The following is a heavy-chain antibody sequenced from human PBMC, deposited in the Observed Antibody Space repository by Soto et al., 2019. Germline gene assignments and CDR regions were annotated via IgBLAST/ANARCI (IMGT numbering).Heavy chain of an antibody. V-gene: IGHV3-23*01. J-gene: IGHJ3*02. CDR3: ATPWGPYDFWSGYYAFDI. Sequence: GGSLRLSCAASGFTFSSYAMSWVRQAPGKGLEWVSAISGSGGSTYYADSVKGRFTISRDNSKNTLYLQMNSLRAEDTAVYYCATPWGPYDFWSGYYAFDIWGQGTMVTVSS. CDR1: GFTFSSYA. D-gene: IGHD3-3*01. CDR2: ISGSGGST.